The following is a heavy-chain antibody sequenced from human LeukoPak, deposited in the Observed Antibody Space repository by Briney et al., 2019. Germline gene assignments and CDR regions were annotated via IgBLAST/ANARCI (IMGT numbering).Heavy chain of an antibody. D-gene: IGHD3-10*02. CDR1: GGTFSSYA. CDR2: IIPIFGTA. Sequence: GASVKVSCKASGGTFSSYAISWVRQAPGQGLEWMGGIIPIFGTANYAQKFQGRVTMTEDTSTDTAYMELSSLRSENTAVYYCARTGMLWEALKKNWFDPWGQGTLVTVSS. V-gene: IGHV1-69*06. J-gene: IGHJ5*02. CDR3: ARTGMLWEALKKNWFDP.